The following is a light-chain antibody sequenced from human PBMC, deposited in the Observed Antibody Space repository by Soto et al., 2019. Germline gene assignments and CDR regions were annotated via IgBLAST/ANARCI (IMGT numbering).Light chain of an antibody. Sequence: DIQMTQSPSTLSASVGDRVTITCRASQSISSWLAWYQQKPGKAPKLLIFDASTLESGVPSRFSGSGSGTEFTLTISSLQPDDFATYYCQQYNSYSLTFGGGTKVQIK. CDR1: QSISSW. V-gene: IGKV1-5*01. CDR2: DAS. CDR3: QQYNSYSLT. J-gene: IGKJ4*01.